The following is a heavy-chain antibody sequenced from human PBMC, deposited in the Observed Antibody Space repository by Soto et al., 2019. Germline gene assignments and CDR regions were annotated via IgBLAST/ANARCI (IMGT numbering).Heavy chain of an antibody. D-gene: IGHD2-2*02. CDR3: ARDQAYCSSTSCYNYYYGMDV. CDR1: GFTFSSYW. Sequence: PGGSLRLSCAASGFTFSSYWMSWVRQAPGKGLEWVANIKQDGSEKYYVDSVKGRFTISRDNAKNSLYLQMNSLRAEDTAVYYCARDQAYCSSTSCYNYYYGMDVWGQGTTVTVSS. CDR2: IKQDGSEK. V-gene: IGHV3-7*04. J-gene: IGHJ6*02.